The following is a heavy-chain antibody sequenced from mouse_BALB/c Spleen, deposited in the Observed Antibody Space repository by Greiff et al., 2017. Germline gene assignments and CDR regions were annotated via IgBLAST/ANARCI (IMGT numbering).Heavy chain of an antibody. V-gene: IGHV1-9*01. CDR1: GYTFSSYW. CDR2: ILPGSGST. CDR3: ASYYGGRGPWFAY. D-gene: IGHD1-1*01. Sequence: VQLQQSGAELMKPGASVKISCKATGYTFSSYWIEWVKQRPGHGLEWIGEILPGSGSTNYNEKFKGKATFTADTSSNTAYMQLSSLTSEDSAVYYCASYYGGRGPWFAYWGQGTLVTVSA. J-gene: IGHJ3*01.